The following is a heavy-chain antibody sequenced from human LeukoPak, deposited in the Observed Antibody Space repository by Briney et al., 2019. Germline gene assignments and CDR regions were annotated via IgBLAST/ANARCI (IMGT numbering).Heavy chain of an antibody. CDR1: GFTVSTNY. CDR3: ARDSPYYYGSGL. CDR2: IYSGGST. Sequence: PGGSLRLSCAASGFTVSTNYMSWVRQAPGKGLEWVSVIYSGGSTYYADSVKGRFTISRDNSRNTLYLQMNSLRADDTAVYYYARDSPYYYGSGLWGQGTMVTVSS. J-gene: IGHJ3*01. V-gene: IGHV3-53*01. D-gene: IGHD3-10*01.